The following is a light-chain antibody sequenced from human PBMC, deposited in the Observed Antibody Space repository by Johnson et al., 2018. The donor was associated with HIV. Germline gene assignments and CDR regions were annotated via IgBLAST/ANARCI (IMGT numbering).Light chain of an antibody. CDR3: GTWDNSLVYV. CDR2: DNN. CDR1: SSNIGNNY. Sequence: QSVLTQPPSVSAAPGQKVTISCSGSSSNIGNNYVSWYQQLPGTAPKLLIYDNNKRPSGIPDRFSGSKSGTSATLGITGLQTGDEADYYCGTWDNSLVYVFGTWTKVTVL. J-gene: IGLJ1*01. V-gene: IGLV1-51*01.